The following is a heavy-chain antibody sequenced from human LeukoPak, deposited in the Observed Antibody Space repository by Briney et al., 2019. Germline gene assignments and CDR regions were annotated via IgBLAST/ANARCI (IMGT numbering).Heavy chain of an antibody. Sequence: QPGRSLRLSCAPSGFTFSTYAMHWVRQGPGKGLEWVAVISYDGSNKYYADSVKGRFTISRDNSKNTLYLQMSSLSAENTAVYYCARTTTPHYYGSGSYALGYWGQGTLVTVPS. CDR1: GFTFSTYA. J-gene: IGHJ4*02. V-gene: IGHV3-30-3*01. CDR3: ARTTTPHYYGSGSYALGY. CDR2: ISYDGSNK. D-gene: IGHD3-10*01.